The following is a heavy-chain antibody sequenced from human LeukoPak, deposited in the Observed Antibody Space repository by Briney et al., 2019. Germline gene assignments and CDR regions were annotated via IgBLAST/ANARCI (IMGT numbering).Heavy chain of an antibody. J-gene: IGHJ4*02. CDR2: TRNKANSYTT. CDR3: AKTLYVSGRYYFDY. Sequence: GGSLRLSCAASGFTLSDHFMDWVRQAPGKGLEWVGRTRNKANSYTTEYAASVKGRFTISRDDSKSSLSLQMDSLKIEDTAVYYCAKTLYVSGRYYFDYWGQGALVTVSS. D-gene: IGHD2/OR15-2a*01. V-gene: IGHV3-72*01. CDR1: GFTLSDHF.